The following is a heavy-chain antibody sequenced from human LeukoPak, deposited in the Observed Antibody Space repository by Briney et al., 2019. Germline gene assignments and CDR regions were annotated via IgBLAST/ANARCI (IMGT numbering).Heavy chain of an antibody. CDR2: IYCDDNK. V-gene: IGHV2-5*02. CDR1: GFSLHPSAVG. CDR3: AHSVLGWLSGYDY. Sequence: SGPTLVNPTHSLPLNCTFSGFSLHPSAVGVGWIPDPPGKSLEWLALIYCDDNKRYSPSLKSRPTITKKTSKNQVVLTITNMDPVDAATYYGAHSVLGWLSGYDYWGQGTLVTVSS. J-gene: IGHJ4*02. D-gene: IGHD3-3*01.